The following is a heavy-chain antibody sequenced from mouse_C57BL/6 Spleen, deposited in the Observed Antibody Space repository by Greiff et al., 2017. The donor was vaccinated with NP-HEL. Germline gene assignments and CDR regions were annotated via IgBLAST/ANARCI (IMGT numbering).Heavy chain of an antibody. D-gene: IGHD2-4*01. CDR1: GYTFTDYN. V-gene: IGHV1-18*01. CDR2: INPNNGGT. Sequence: EVQLQQSGPELVKPGASVKIPCKASGYTFTDYNMDWVKQSHGKSLEWIGDINPNNGGTIYNQKFKGKATLTVDKSSSTAYMELSSLTSEDTAVSYGARVYYDYVGYFDYWGQGTTLTVSS. CDR3: ARVYYDYVGYFDY. J-gene: IGHJ2*01.